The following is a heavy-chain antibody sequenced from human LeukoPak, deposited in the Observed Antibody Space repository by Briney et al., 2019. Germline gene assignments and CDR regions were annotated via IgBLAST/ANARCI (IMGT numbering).Heavy chain of an antibody. CDR1: GGSLTINSW. CDR3: VRGLYNSDSY. J-gene: IGHJ4*02. V-gene: IGHV4-4*02. D-gene: IGHD6-19*01. CDR2: ISHSGRT. Sequence: PSETLSLTCDVSGGSLTINSWWSWVRQPPGKGLEWIGEISHSGRTNYNPSLKSRVTMSVDKSKDQLSLALSAVTAADTAVYYCVRGLYNSDSYWGQGHLVIVSS.